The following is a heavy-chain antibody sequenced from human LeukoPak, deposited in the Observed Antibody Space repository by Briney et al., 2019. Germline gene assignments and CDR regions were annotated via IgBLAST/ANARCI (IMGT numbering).Heavy chain of an antibody. CDR1: GGSISSYY. J-gene: IGHJ5*02. CDR3: ARQYYYDSSGYWSFDP. V-gene: IGHV4-59*08. Sequence: SETLSLTCTVSGGSISSYYWSWIRQPPGKGLEWIGYIYYSGSTNYNPSLKSRVTISVDTSKNQISLKLSSVTAADTAVYYCARQYYYDSSGYWSFDPWGQGTLVTVSS. CDR2: IYYSGST. D-gene: IGHD3-22*01.